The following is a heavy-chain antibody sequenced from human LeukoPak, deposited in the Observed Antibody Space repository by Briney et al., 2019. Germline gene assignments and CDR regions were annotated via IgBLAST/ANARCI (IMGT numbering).Heavy chain of an antibody. CDR1: GYTFTSYG. J-gene: IGHJ4*02. D-gene: IGHD5-18*01. V-gene: IGHV1-18*04. CDR2: ISAYNGNT. CDR3: ARAPPAHSYGYPYFDY. Sequence: ASVKVSCKASGYTFTSYGISWVRQAPGQGLEWMGWISAYNGNTNYAQKLQGRVTMTTDTSTSTAYMELRSLRSDDTAVYYCARAPPAHSYGYPYFDYWGQGTLVTVSS.